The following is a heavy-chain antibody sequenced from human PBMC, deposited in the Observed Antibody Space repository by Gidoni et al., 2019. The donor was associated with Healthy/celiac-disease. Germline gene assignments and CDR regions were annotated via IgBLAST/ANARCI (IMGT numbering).Heavy chain of an antibody. CDR3: ARGGGGYCSSTSCYRDYYYGMDV. J-gene: IGHJ6*02. D-gene: IGHD2-2*01. CDR2: INPNSGGT. Sequence: QVQLVQSGAEVKKPGASVKVSCKASGYTFTGYYMHWVRQAPGQGLEWMGWINPNSGGTNYAQKFQGWVTMTRDTSISTAYMELSRLRSDDTAVYYCARGGGGYCSSTSCYRDYYYGMDVWGQGTTVTVSS. CDR1: GYTFTGYY. V-gene: IGHV1-2*04.